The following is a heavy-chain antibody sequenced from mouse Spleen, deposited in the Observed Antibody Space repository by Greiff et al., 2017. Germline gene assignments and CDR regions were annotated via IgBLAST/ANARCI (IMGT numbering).Heavy chain of an antibody. V-gene: IGHV1-80*01. CDR1: GYAFSSYW. CDR2: IYPGDGDT. D-gene: IGHD1-1*01. J-gene: IGHJ2*01. Sequence: QVQLQQSGAELVKPGASVKISCKASGYAFSSYWMNWVKQRPGKGLEWIGQIYPGDGDTNYNGKFKGKATLTADKSSSTAYMQLSSLTSEDSAVYFCARERATVVDHYFDYWGQGTTLTVSS. CDR3: ARERATVVDHYFDY.